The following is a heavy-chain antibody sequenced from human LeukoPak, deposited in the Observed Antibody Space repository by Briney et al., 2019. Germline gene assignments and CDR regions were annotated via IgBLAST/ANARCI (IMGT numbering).Heavy chain of an antibody. CDR1: GGSISSYY. V-gene: IGHV4-59*12. CDR2: IYYSGRT. CDR3: ARGPYSSSWYLHRYFDY. D-gene: IGHD6-13*01. J-gene: IGHJ4*02. Sequence: PSETLSLTCTVSGGSISSYYRSWIRQPPGKGLEWIGYIYYSGRTYYNPSLKSRVTISVDTSKNQFSLKLSSVTAADTAVYYCARGPYSSSWYLHRYFDYWGQGTLVTVSS.